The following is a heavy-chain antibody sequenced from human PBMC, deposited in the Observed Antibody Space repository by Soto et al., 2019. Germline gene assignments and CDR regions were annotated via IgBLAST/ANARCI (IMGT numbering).Heavy chain of an antibody. CDR3: ALRGTPTYYRGSYRYFDY. CDR2: INHSGST. J-gene: IGHJ4*02. Sequence: SETLSLTCAVYGGSFSGYYWSWIRQPPGKGLEWIGEINHSGSTNYNPSLKSRVTISVDTSKNQFSLKLSSVTAADTAVYYCALRGTPTYYRGSYRYFDYWGQGTLVTVSS. CDR1: GGSFSGYY. V-gene: IGHV4-34*01. D-gene: IGHD3-16*02.